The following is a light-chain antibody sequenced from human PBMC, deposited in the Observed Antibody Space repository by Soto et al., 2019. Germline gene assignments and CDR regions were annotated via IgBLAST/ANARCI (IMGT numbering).Light chain of an antibody. CDR2: LGS. CDR3: MQALPTPYT. CDR1: QSLLHSNGYNY. J-gene: IGKJ2*01. Sequence: DIVMTQSPLSLPVTPGEPASISCRSSQSLLHSNGYNYLDWYLQKPGQSPQLLNYLGSNRASGVPYMFSGSVSGTDFTLKISRVEAEDVGVYYCMQALPTPYTVGQGTKLDIK. V-gene: IGKV2-28*01.